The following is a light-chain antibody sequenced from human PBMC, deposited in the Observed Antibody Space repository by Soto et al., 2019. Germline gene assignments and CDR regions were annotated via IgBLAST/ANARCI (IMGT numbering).Light chain of an antibody. CDR2: DAY. V-gene: IGKV3-11*01. Sequence: VMTQSPATLSVSPGDRATLSCRVSQSFRGLLAWYQQKPGQAPRLLIYDAYNRATGIPPRFSGSGSGTDFTLTISSLEPEDSAVYYCQQRHMWPITFGQGTRLEIK. CDR3: QQRHMWPIT. CDR1: QSFRGL. J-gene: IGKJ5*01.